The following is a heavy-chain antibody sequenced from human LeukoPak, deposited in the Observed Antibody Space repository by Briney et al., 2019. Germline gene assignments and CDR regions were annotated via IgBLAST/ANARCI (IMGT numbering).Heavy chain of an antibody. Sequence: GGSLRLSCAASGFTFSSTGMNWVRQAPGKGLEWVSYISSATSTIYYADSVKGRFTISRDNAKNSLYLQMNSLRAEDTAVYYCARDVTYYGGDWFDPWGQGTLVTVSS. D-gene: IGHD4-23*01. J-gene: IGHJ5*02. CDR2: ISSATSTI. CDR3: ARDVTYYGGDWFDP. CDR1: GFTFSSTG. V-gene: IGHV3-48*04.